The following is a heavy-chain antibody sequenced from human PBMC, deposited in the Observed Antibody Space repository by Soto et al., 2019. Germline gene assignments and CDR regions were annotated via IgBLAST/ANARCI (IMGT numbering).Heavy chain of an antibody. V-gene: IGHV3-33*01. CDR3: ARGTVPRHVLRFLEWSKKPHYYGMDV. D-gene: IGHD3-3*01. J-gene: IGHJ6*02. Sequence: PGGSLRLSCAASGFTFSGYGMHWVRQAPGKGLEWVAVIWYDGSNKYYADSVKGRFTISRDNSKNTLYLQMNSLRAEDTAVYYCARGTVPRHVLRFLEWSKKPHYYGMDVWGQGTTVTVSS. CDR2: IWYDGSNK. CDR1: GFTFSGYG.